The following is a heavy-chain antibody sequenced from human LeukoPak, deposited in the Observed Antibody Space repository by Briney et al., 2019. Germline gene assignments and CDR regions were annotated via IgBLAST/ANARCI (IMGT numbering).Heavy chain of an antibody. D-gene: IGHD5-18*01. CDR3: ATRTETVMVTHDY. V-gene: IGHV3-21*01. J-gene: IGHJ4*02. CDR2: ISSSSSYI. CDR1: GFTFSSYS. Sequence: GGSLRLPCAASGFTFSSYSMNWVRQAPGKGLEWVSSISSSSSYIYYADSVKGRFTISRDNAKNSLYLQMNSLRAEDTAVYYCATRTETVMVTHDYWGQGTLVTVSS.